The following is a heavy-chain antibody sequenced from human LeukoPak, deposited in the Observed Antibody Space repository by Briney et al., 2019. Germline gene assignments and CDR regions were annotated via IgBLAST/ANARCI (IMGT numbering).Heavy chain of an antibody. J-gene: IGHJ6*02. Sequence: SVKVSCKASGGTFSSYAISWVRQAPGQGLEWMGGIIPIFGTANYAQKFQGRVTITADESTSTAYMELSSLRSEDTAVYYCARDRPHYGSGSYYYYGMDVWGQGTTVTVSS. D-gene: IGHD3-10*01. CDR1: GGTFSSYA. CDR3: ARDRPHYGSGSYYYYGMDV. CDR2: IIPIFGTA. V-gene: IGHV1-69*13.